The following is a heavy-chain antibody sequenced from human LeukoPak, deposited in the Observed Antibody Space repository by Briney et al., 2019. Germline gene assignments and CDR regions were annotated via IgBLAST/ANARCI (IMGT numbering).Heavy chain of an antibody. Sequence: GGSLRLSCAASGFTFSSYGMHWVRQAPGKGLKWVAVIWYDGSNKYYADSVKGRFTISRDNSKNTLYLQMNSLRAEDTAVYYRATNSSGWYEFDYWGQGTLVTVSS. V-gene: IGHV3-33*01. CDR1: GFTFSSYG. D-gene: IGHD6-19*01. CDR2: IWYDGSNK. CDR3: ATNSSGWYEFDY. J-gene: IGHJ4*02.